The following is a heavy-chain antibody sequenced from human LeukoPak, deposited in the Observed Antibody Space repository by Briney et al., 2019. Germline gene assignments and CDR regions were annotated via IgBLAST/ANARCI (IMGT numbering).Heavy chain of an antibody. V-gene: IGHV3-7*01. CDR1: GFTFSSYW. D-gene: IGHD1-1*01. CDR2: IKKDGSEK. J-gene: IGHJ6*02. Sequence: GGSLRLSCAASGFTFSSYWMSWVRQAPGKGLEWVANIKKDGSEKYYADSVKGRFTISRDNSKNTLYLQMNSLRAEDTAVYYCARDQLNYYYYYGMDVWGQGTTVTVSS. CDR3: ARDQLNYYYYYGMDV.